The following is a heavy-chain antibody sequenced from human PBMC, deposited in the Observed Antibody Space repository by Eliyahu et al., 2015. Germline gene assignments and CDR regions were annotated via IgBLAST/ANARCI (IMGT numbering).Heavy chain of an antibody. Sequence: QVQLQQRGAGLLKPSETLSLTCAVYGGSFSGNYWSWIRQPPGKGLEWIGGINHRGSTNYNPSLKSRVTISVDTSKNQFSLKLSSVTAADTAVYYCARVTLMTTVTTWSMDVWGQGTTVTVSS. CDR1: GGSFSGNY. CDR2: INHRGST. J-gene: IGHJ6*02. CDR3: ARVTLMTTVTTWSMDV. D-gene: IGHD4-11*01. V-gene: IGHV4-34*01.